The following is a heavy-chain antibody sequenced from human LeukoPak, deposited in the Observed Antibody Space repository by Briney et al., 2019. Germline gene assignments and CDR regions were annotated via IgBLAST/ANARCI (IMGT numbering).Heavy chain of an antibody. Sequence: GGSLSLSCAASGFTFSSYWMSWVRQAPGKGLEWVSYISSSSSTIYYADSVKGRFTISRDNAKNSLYLQMNSLRAEDTAVYYCARDVARYYDSSGYGQLDYWGQGTLVTVSS. CDR3: ARDVARYYDSSGYGQLDY. V-gene: IGHV3-48*01. D-gene: IGHD3-22*01. CDR1: GFTFSSYW. J-gene: IGHJ4*02. CDR2: ISSSSSTI.